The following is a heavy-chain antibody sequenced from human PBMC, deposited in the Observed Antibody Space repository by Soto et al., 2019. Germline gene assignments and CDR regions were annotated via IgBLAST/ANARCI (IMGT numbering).Heavy chain of an antibody. D-gene: IGHD5-18*01. J-gene: IGHJ3*02. CDR2: IIPIFGTA. V-gene: IGHV1-69*13. CDR3: AREARLGYSYGPGHDAFDI. CDR1: GGTFSSYA. Sequence: SVKVSCKASGGTFSSYAISWVRQAPGQGLEWMGGIIPIFGTANYAQKFQGRVTITADESTSTAYMELSSLRSEDTAVYYCAREARLGYSYGPGHDAFDIWGQGTMVPVSS.